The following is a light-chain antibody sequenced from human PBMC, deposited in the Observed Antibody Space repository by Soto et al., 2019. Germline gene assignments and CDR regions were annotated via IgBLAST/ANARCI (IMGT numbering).Light chain of an antibody. V-gene: IGKV3-15*01. CDR3: EQYNNWPPNRT. Sequence: ELVMTQSPATLSVSPGERATLSCRASQGVSSNLAWYQQKPGQAPRLLIYGASTRTTGIPARFSGSGSGTECTLTISSLQSEDFAIYFCEQYNNWPPNRTFGQGTKVEIK. CDR2: GAS. J-gene: IGKJ1*01. CDR1: QGVSSN.